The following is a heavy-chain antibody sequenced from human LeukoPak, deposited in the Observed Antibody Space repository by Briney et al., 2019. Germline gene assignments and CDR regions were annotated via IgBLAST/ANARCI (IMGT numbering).Heavy chain of an antibody. Sequence: GGSLRLSCAASGFAFSSYWMNWVRQAPGKGLEWVSSISSSSSYIYYADSVKGRFTISRDNAKNSLYLQMNSLRAEDTAVYYCARGYSSSWTWVGPVNDAFDIWGQGTMVTVSS. CDR1: GFAFSSYW. J-gene: IGHJ3*02. V-gene: IGHV3-21*01. D-gene: IGHD6-13*01. CDR2: ISSSSSYI. CDR3: ARGYSSSWTWVGPVNDAFDI.